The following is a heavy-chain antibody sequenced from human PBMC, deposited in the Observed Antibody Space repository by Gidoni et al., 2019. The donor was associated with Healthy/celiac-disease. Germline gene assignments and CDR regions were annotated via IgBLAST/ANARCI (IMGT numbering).Heavy chain of an antibody. D-gene: IGHD3-3*01. V-gene: IGHV3-9*01. CDR1: GFTFADYA. J-gene: IGHJ4*02. CDR2: ISWNSGSI. CDR3: AKSPYFGVVSNPPDY. Sequence: EVQLVESGGGLVQPGRSLRLSCAASGFTFADYAMHWVRQAPGKGLAWVSGISWNSGSIGYADSVKGLFTISRDNAKNSLYLQMNILRAEDTALYYCAKSPYFGVVSNPPDYWGQGTLVTVSS.